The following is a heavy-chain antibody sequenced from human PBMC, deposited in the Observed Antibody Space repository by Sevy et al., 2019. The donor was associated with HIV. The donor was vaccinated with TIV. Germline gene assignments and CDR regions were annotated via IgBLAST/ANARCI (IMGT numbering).Heavy chain of an antibody. D-gene: IGHD3-22*01. Sequence: GGSLRLSCSASGFTFSSYAMHWVHQAPGKGLEYVSAISSNGGSTYYADSVKGRFTISRDNSKNTLYLQMSSLRAEDTAVYYCVKDRYYYDSSGPDYWGQGTLVTVSS. V-gene: IGHV3-64D*06. CDR2: ISSNGGST. CDR1: GFTFSSYA. J-gene: IGHJ4*02. CDR3: VKDRYYYDSSGPDY.